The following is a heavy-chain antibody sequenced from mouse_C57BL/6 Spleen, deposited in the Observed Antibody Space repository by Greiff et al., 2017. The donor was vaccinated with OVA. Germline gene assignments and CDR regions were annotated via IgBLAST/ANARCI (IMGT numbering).Heavy chain of an antibody. CDR2: INPNNGGT. D-gene: IGHD3-1*01. V-gene: IGHV1-26*01. J-gene: IGHJ2*01. Sequence: VQLQQSGPELVKPGASVKISCKASGYTFTDYYMNWVKQSHGKSLEWIGDINPNNGGTSYNQKFKGTATLTVDKSSSTASMELRSPTEEDSAVYYCTSTARATAGYDYRGKGTTLTVAS. CDR1: GYTFTDYY. CDR3: TSTARATAGYDY.